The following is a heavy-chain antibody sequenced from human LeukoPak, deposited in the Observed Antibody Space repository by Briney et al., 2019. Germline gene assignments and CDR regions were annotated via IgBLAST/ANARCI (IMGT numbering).Heavy chain of an antibody. D-gene: IGHD3-10*01. CDR3: AKRSGSYYWGFDY. J-gene: IGHJ4*02. CDR1: VFTFSSSS. Sequence: GGSLRLSCAASVFTFSSSSVSWVRQAPGKGLEWISVISGSGDSTYYADSVKGRFTVSRDNSKNTLYLQMNSLRAEDTAVYYCAKRSGSYYWGFDYWGQGTLVTVSS. CDR2: ISGSGDST. V-gene: IGHV3-23*01.